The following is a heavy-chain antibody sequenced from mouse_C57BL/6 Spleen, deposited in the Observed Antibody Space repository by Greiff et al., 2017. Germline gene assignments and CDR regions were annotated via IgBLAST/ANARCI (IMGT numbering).Heavy chain of an antibody. V-gene: IGHV14-2*01. CDR2: IDPEDGEP. CDR1: GFNIKDSY. J-gene: IGHJ2*01. Sequence: VQLQQSGAELVKPGASVKLSCPASGFNIKDSYMHWVKQRTEQGLEWIGRIDPEDGEPKYAPKFQGKATITADTSSNTAYLQLSSLTSEDTAVYYCARRYYGSSLDYWGQGTTLTVSS. CDR3: ARRYYGSSLDY. D-gene: IGHD1-1*01.